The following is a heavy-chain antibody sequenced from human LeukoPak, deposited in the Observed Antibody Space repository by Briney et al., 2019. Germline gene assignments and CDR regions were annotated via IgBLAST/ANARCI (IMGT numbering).Heavy chain of an antibody. J-gene: IGHJ6*02. Sequence: SQTLSLTCTVSGGSISSGGYYWSWIRQHPGKGLEWIGYIYYSGSTYYNPSLKSRVTISVDTSKNQFSLNLSSVTAADTAVYYCARGGSGEWLRSWAYYYYGMDVWGQGTTVSVSS. V-gene: IGHV4-31*03. CDR3: ARGGSGEWLRSWAYYYYGMDV. D-gene: IGHD5-12*01. CDR1: GGSISSGGYY. CDR2: IYYSGST.